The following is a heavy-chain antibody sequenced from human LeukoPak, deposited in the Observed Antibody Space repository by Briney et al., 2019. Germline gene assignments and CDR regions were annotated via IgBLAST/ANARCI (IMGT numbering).Heavy chain of an antibody. D-gene: IGHD1-14*01. CDR3: ATDRNQLWFDY. V-gene: IGHV4-59*01. Sequence: SETLSLTCTVSGGSISGYYWSWIRQPPGRGLEWIGYISCSGSTNYNPSLKSRVTISVDTSKNQFSLKLSSVTAADTAVYYCATDRNQLWFDYWGQGTLVTVSS. CDR2: ISCSGST. J-gene: IGHJ4*02. CDR1: GGSISGYY.